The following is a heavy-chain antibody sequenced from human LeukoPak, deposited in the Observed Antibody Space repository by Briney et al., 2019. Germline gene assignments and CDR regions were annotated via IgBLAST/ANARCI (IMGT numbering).Heavy chain of an antibody. CDR1: GYTFTSYG. V-gene: IGHV1-18*01. CDR3: ARDLYCSGGSCYRYFDY. J-gene: IGHJ4*02. D-gene: IGHD2-15*01. CDR2: ISAYNGNT. Sequence: ASVKVPCKASGYTFTSYGISWVRQAPGQGLEWMGWISAYNGNTNYAQKLQGRVTMTTDTSTSTAYMELRSLRSDDTAVYYCARDLYCSGGSCYRYFDYWGQGTLVTVSS.